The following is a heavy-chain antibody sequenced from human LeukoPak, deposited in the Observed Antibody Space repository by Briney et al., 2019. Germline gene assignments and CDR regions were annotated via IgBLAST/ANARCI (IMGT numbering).Heavy chain of an antibody. V-gene: IGHV3-23*01. Sequence: GGTLRLSCAASGFTFSSYAMSWVRQAPGKGLEWVSAISGSGGSTYYADSVKGRFTISRDNSKNTLYLQMNSLRAEDTAVYYCARGGLAAAGRGAFDIWGQGTMVTVSS. CDR2: ISGSGGST. CDR1: GFTFSSYA. J-gene: IGHJ3*02. CDR3: ARGGLAAAGRGAFDI. D-gene: IGHD6-13*01.